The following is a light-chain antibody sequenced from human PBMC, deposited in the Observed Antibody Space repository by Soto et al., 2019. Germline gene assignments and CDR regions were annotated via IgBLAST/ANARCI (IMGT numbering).Light chain of an antibody. V-gene: IGKV1-9*01. CDR2: AAS. CDR1: QGISSY. CDR3: QQLNSYPLT. J-gene: IGKJ4*01. Sequence: IHFTHAPSSLSASVRDSVTITCRASQGISSYLAWYQQKPGKAPKLLIYAASTLQSGVPSRFSGSGSGTDFTLTISSLQPEDFATYYRQQLNSYPLTFGGGTKVDIK.